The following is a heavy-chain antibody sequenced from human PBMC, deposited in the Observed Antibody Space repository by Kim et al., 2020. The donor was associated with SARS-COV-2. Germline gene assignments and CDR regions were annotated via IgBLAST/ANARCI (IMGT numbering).Heavy chain of an antibody. J-gene: IGHJ6*02. D-gene: IGHD3-10*01. CDR1: GGSFSSYY. CDR3: ARGLYTMVRGVIQGNNYYYDYGIDV. Sequence: SETLSLTCAVYGGSFSSYYWSWIRLRPGKGLEWIGEINHSGNTNSNPSLTRRVTISVDTSKNQFSLKPSSVTATATAVYYYARGLYTMVRGVIQGNNYYYDYGIDVWGQGTTGTVSS. V-gene: IGHV4-34*01. CDR2: INHSGNT.